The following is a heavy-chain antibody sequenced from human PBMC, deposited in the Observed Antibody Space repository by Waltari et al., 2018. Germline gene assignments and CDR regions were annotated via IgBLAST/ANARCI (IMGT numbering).Heavy chain of an antibody. J-gene: IGHJ3*02. CDR1: GFTFSSYG. D-gene: IGHD3-10*01. CDR3: AKSGRSPWTFDI. V-gene: IGHV3-23*04. Sequence: EVQLVESGGGLVQPGGSLRLSCTASGFTFSSYGMTWVRQAPGKGLEWVSAIGGSTGSTNYADSVRGRFTISRDNSKNTLYLQMNSLRAEDTALYYCAKSGRSPWTFDIWGQGTMVTVSS. CDR2: IGGSTGST.